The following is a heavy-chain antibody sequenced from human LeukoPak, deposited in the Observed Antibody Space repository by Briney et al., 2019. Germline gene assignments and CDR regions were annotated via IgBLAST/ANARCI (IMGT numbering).Heavy chain of an antibody. CDR3: ARGVFYDSSGYYLYYFDY. CDR2: IKQDGSEK. J-gene: IGHJ4*02. CDR1: GFTFSSYW. Sequence: PGGSLRLSCAASGFTFSSYWMSWVRQAPGKGLEWVANIKQDGSEKYYVDSVKGRFTTSRDNAKNSLYLQMNSLRAEDTAVYYCARGVFYDSSGYYLYYFDYWGQGTLVTVSS. D-gene: IGHD3-22*01. V-gene: IGHV3-7*01.